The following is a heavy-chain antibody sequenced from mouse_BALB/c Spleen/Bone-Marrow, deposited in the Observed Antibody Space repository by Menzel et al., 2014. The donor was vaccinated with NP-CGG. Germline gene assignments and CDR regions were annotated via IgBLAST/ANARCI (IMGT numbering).Heavy chain of an antibody. CDR2: ISSGSNYI. Sequence: EVKVEESGGGLVQPGGSRKLSCAASGFTFSSFGMHWVRQAPEKGLEWVACISSGSNYIYYADTVKGRFTISRDNPKNTLFLQMTSLRSEDTAMYYCTRGGNWDDFDYWGQGTTLTVSS. CDR3: TRGGNWDDFDY. V-gene: IGHV5-17*02. J-gene: IGHJ2*01. D-gene: IGHD4-1*01. CDR1: GFTFSSFG.